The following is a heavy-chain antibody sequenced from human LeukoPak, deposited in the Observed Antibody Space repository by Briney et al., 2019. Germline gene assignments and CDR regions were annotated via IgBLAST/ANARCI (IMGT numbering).Heavy chain of an antibody. CDR1: RFTFSSYW. V-gene: IGHV3-74*01. D-gene: IGHD3-9*01. CDR2: INSDGSST. Sequence: GGSLRLSCAASRFTFSSYWMHWVRQAPGKGLVWVSRINSDGSSTSYADSVKGRFTISRDNAKNTLYLQMNSLRAEDTAVYYCARSLNDILTGYYDYWGQGTLVTVSS. CDR3: ARSLNDILTGYYDY. J-gene: IGHJ4*02.